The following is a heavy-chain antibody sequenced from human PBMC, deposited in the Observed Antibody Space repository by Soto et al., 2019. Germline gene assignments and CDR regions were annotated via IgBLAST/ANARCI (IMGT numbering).Heavy chain of an antibody. D-gene: IGHD3-22*01. V-gene: IGHV5-51*01. CDR1: GYSFTSYW. J-gene: IGHJ6*02. CDR3: ARQTYYYDSSGYYPGYYYYYGMDV. CDR2: IYPGDSDT. Sequence: PGESLKISCKGSGYSFTSYWIGWVRQMPGKGLEWMGIIYPGDSDTRYSPSFQGQVTISADKSISTAYLQWSSLKASDTAMYYCARQTYYYDSSGYYPGYYYYYGMDVWGQGTTVTVS.